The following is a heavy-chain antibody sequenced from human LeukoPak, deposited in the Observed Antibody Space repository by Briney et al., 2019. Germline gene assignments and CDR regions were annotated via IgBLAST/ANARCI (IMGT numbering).Heavy chain of an antibody. CDR1: GFTFDDYA. J-gene: IGHJ4*02. CDR3: AKGLDSNGYFLFDY. D-gene: IGHD3-22*01. Sequence: GRSLRLSCAASGFTFDDYAMHWVRQAPGKGLEWVSGISWNSGSIGYADSVKGRFTISRDNAKNSLYLQMNSLRAEDTALYYCAKGLDSNGYFLFDYWGQGTLVTVSS. V-gene: IGHV3-9*01. CDR2: ISWNSGSI.